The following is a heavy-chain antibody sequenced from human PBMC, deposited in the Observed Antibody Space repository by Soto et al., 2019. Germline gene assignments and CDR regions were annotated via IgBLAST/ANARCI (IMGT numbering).Heavy chain of an antibody. J-gene: IGHJ4*02. CDR1: GFAFSNYA. CDR2: ISGGSESL. V-gene: IGHV3-23*01. Sequence: GGSLRLSCAASGFAFSNYAMSWVRQAPGKGLEWVSAISGGSESLYFAESVKGRFTISRDNSKNTLYLQMNSLRTEDTAVYYCARRGPGTYFDYWGQGTLVTVSS. D-gene: IGHD6-13*01. CDR3: ARRGPGTYFDY.